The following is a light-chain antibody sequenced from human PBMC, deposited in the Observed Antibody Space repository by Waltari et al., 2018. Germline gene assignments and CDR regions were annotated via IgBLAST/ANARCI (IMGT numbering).Light chain of an antibody. CDR3: QHYLRLPVT. V-gene: IGKV3-20*01. CDR2: GAS. J-gene: IGKJ1*01. Sequence: EIVLTQSPGTLSLSLGERATVSCRASQSVSRALAGYQQKPGQAPRLLIYGASTRATGIPDRVSGSGSGTDFSLTISRLEPDDFAVYYCQHYLRLPVTFGQGTTVEI. CDR1: QSVSRA.